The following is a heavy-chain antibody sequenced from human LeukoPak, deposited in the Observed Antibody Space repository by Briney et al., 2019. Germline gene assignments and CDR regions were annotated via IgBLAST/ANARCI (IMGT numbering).Heavy chain of an antibody. J-gene: IGHJ3*02. CDR1: GFTFSSYW. V-gene: IGHV3-74*01. CDR3: ARGSLVGAGLYTFDI. CDR2: IKSDGRRI. Sequence: GGSLRLSCTVSGFTFSSYWMHWVRQAPGKGLVWVSLIKSDGRRITYADSVKGRFTFSRDNAKNTLYLQMDSLRAEDTAVYYCARGSLVGAGLYTFDIWGQGTMVTVSS. D-gene: IGHD1-26*01.